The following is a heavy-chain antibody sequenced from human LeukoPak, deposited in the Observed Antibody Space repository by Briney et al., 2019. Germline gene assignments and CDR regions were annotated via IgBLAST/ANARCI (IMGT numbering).Heavy chain of an antibody. Sequence: PSETLSLTCTVSGGSISSSHYYWGWFRQPPGKGLEWIGSIYYSGNTYYNPSLKRRVTMSVDTSMNQFSLKLNSVTAADTAVYYCAGQRRVTGPNWFGPWGQGTLVTVSS. J-gene: IGHJ5*02. D-gene: IGHD2-8*01. CDR3: AGQRRVTGPNWFGP. CDR1: GGSISSSHYY. V-gene: IGHV4-39*01. CDR2: IYYSGNT.